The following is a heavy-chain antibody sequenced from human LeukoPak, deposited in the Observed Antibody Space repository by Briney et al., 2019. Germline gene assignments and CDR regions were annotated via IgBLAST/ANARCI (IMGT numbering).Heavy chain of an antibody. Sequence: GGSLILSCAASGFTFSSYGMSWVRQAPGKGLEWVSAIGGSGTSTYYADSVKGRFTISRDNSKNTLYLQMNSLNAEDTAVYYCAKDRQQLANLDYWGQGTLVTVSS. CDR3: AKDRQQLANLDY. CDR2: IGGSGTST. CDR1: GFTFSSYG. V-gene: IGHV3-23*01. D-gene: IGHD6-13*01. J-gene: IGHJ4*02.